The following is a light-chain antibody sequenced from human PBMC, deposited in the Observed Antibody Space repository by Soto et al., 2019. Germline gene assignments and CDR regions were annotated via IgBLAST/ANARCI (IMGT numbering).Light chain of an antibody. CDR3: RSFAGSYSPYV. Sequence: QSVLTQPPSASGSPGQSVTISCTGTSNDIGVYDFVSWYQQHPGKAPKVIIYQVNKRPSGVPDRFSGSKSANTASLTVSGLRPEDEADYFCRSFAGSYSPYVFGTGTKVTVL. V-gene: IGLV2-8*01. J-gene: IGLJ1*01. CDR1: SNDIGVYDF. CDR2: QVN.